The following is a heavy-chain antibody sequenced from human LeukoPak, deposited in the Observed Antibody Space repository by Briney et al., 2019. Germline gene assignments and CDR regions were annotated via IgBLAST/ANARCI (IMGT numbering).Heavy chain of an antibody. CDR3: AREGRSSTPGY. V-gene: IGHV4-4*07. J-gene: IGHJ4*02. D-gene: IGHD2-15*01. Sequence: PSETLSLTCTVSGGSISSYYWSWIRQPAGKGLEWIGRISSSESTDYNPSLKSRVTMSVDTSKTQFSLKLSSVTAADTAVYYCAREGRSSTPGYWGQGTLVTVSS. CDR1: GGSISSYY. CDR2: ISSSEST.